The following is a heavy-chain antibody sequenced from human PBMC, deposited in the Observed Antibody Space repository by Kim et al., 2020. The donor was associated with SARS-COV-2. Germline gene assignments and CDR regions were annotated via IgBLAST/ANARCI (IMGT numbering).Heavy chain of an antibody. CDR3: ARDGCSTTTCYDY. D-gene: IGHD1-26*01. CDR1: GFIFSSSG. CDR2: IPYDGRNQ. V-gene: IGHV3-33*01. J-gene: IGHJ4*02. Sequence: GGSLRLSCAASGFIFSSSGMHWVRQAPGKGLEWVAGIPYDGRNQYYVDSVKGRFIISRDNSKNTLYLQMNSLRAEDTAVYYCARDGCSTTTCYDYWGQGILVTVSS.